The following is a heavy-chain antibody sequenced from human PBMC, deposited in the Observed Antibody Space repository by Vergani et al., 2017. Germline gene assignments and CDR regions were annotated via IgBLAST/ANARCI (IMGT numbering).Heavy chain of an antibody. CDR1: GVSISGSHYY. CDR2: IYYSGST. Sequence: QLQLQESGPGLVKPSETLSLTCTVSGVSISGSHYYWGWIRQPPGKGLEWIGSIYYSGSTFYNPSLKSRVTISVDSSKNQFSLKMTTVTAADTAVYFCARPVVAAGFDYWGQGTLVTVSS. J-gene: IGHJ4*02. V-gene: IGHV4-39*01. CDR3: ARPVVAAGFDY. D-gene: IGHD6-13*01.